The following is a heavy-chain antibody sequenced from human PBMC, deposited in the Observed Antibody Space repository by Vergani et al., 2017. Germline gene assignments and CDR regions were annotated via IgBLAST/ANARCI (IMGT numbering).Heavy chain of an antibody. CDR2: INHSGST. D-gene: IGHD5-24*01. CDR1: GGSFSGYY. Sequence: QVQLQQWGAGLLKPSETLSLTCAVYGGSFSGYYWSWIRQPPGKGLEWIGEINHSGSTNYNPSLKSLVTISVDTSKNQFSLKLSSVTAAATAVYYCARTRDGYNAVWDYWGQGTLVTVSS. V-gene: IGHV4-34*01. J-gene: IGHJ4*02. CDR3: ARTRDGYNAVWDY.